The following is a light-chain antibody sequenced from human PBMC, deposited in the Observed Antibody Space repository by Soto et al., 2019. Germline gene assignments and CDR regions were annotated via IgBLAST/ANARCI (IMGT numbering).Light chain of an antibody. CDR3: CSYAGSSTYV. J-gene: IGLJ1*01. CDR1: RSDVGSYNL. CDR2: KGS. Sequence: QSALTQPASVSGSPGQSITISCTGTRSDVGSYNLVSWYQQHPGKAPKLMIYKGSKRPSGVSNRFSGSKSGNTASLTISGLQAEDEADYYCCSYAGSSTYVFGTGTKLTVL. V-gene: IGLV2-23*01.